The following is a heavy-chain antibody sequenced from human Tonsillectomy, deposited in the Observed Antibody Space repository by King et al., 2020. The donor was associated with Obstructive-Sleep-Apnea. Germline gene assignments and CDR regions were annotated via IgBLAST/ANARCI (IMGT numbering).Heavy chain of an antibody. CDR2: IGTAGDT. V-gene: IGHV3-13*04. CDR1: GFTFSSYD. CDR3: ARGRNRFYYYYGMDV. J-gene: IGHJ6*02. Sequence: DVQLVESGGGLVQPGGSLRLSCAASGFTFSSYDMHWVRQATGKGLEWVSAIGTAGDTYYPVSVKGRFTISRENAKNSLYLQMNSLRAGDTAVYYCARGRNRFYYYYGMDVWGQGTTVTVSS.